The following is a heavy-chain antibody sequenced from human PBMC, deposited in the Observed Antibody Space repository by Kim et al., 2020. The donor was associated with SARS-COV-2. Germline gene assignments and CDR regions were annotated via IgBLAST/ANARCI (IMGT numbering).Heavy chain of an antibody. CDR3: ARGGPMDV. D-gene: IGHD3-16*01. J-gene: IGHJ6*03. CDR2: I. V-gene: IGHV3-48*04. Sequence: IYDADTLKGRITISRDNAKRTLNLQMNSLRAEDTAVYYCARGGPMDVWGTGTTVAVSS.